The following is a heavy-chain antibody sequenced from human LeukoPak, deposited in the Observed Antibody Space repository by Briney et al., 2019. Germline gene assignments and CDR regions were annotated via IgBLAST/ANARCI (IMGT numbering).Heavy chain of an antibody. CDR2: INPNSGGT. CDR3: ARGGITIFGVVITGEYAFDI. V-gene: IGHV1-2*02. Sequence: ASVKVSCKASGYTFTGHYMHWVRQAPGQGLEWMGWINPNSGGTNYAQKFQGRVTMTRDTSISTAYMELSRLRSDDTAVYYCARGGITIFGVVITGEYAFDIWGQGTMVTVSS. CDR1: GYTFTGHY. J-gene: IGHJ3*02. D-gene: IGHD3-3*01.